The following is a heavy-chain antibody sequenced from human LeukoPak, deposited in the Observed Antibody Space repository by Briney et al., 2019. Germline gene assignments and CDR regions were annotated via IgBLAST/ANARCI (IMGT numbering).Heavy chain of an antibody. Sequence: SETLSLTCTVSGYSISGGYYWGWIRQPPGKGLEWIGSIYHSGSTYYNPSLKSRVTISVDTSKNQFSLKLSSVTAADTAVYYCARVWFGPYYYYMDVWGKGTTVTVSS. J-gene: IGHJ6*03. CDR3: ARVWFGPYYYYMDV. D-gene: IGHD3-10*01. CDR1: GYSISGGYY. CDR2: IYHSGST. V-gene: IGHV4-38-2*02.